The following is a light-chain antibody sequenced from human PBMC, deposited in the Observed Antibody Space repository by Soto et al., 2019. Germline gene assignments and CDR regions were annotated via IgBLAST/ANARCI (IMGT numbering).Light chain of an antibody. J-gene: IGLJ2*01. CDR3: AAWDDSRNGPV. CDR2: SNN. Sequence: QSVLTQPPSASGTPGQRVTISCSGSSSNIGSNTVNWYQQLPGTAPKLLIYSNNQRPSAVPDRFSGSKSGTSASLAISGRQSEEEADYYCAAWDDSRNGPVFGGGTKLTVL. CDR1: SSNIGSNT. V-gene: IGLV1-44*01.